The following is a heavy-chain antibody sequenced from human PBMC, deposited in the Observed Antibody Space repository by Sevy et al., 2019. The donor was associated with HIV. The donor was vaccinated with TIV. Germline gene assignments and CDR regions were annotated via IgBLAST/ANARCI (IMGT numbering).Heavy chain of an antibody. Sequence: SETLSLTCSVSGGSIVSSSYYWNWIRQPPGKGLEWIGSIYYNGHTYYYPSLKSRLTISIDTSKNQFYLTLSSVTAADTSIYYCARSAAGHEYYYGLDVWGQGATVTVSS. CDR3: ARSAAGHEYYYGLDV. D-gene: IGHD6-13*01. J-gene: IGHJ6*02. V-gene: IGHV4-39*01. CDR1: GGSIVSSSYY. CDR2: IYYNGHT.